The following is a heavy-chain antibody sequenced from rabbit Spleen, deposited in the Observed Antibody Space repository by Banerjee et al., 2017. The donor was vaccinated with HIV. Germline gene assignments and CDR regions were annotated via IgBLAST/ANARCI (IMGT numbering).Heavy chain of an antibody. CDR3: ARDLPSVVGWNFNL. CDR2: INTYTGKA. Sequence: ELVESGGGLVQAGESLKLSCKASGFSFSDNYVMCWVRQAPGKGLQWIACINTYTGKAVYASWANGRFTISRTSSTTVTLQMTSLTAADTATYFCARDLPSVVGWNFNLWGPGTLVTVS. J-gene: IGHJ4*01. D-gene: IGHD1-1*01. CDR1: GFSFSDNYV. V-gene: IGHV1S45*01.